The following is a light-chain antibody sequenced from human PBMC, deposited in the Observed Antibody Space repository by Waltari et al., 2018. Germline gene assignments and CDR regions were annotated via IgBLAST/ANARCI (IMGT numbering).Light chain of an antibody. V-gene: IGLV2-8*01. CDR2: EIT. Sequence: QSALTQPPSASGSPGQSITIACTGTSSDVGGSAFFSWYQQYPGQAPKLIIYEITKRPSGVPDRFSGSKSGNTASLTVSGLQPEDEAEYFCSSYAATYNLVFGGGTKLTV. J-gene: IGLJ3*02. CDR1: SSDVGGSAF. CDR3: SSYAATYNLV.